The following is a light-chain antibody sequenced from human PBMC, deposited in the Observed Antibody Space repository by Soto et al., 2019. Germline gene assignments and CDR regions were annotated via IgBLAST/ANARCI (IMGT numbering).Light chain of an antibody. CDR2: DAY. CDR1: QNLHSF. V-gene: IGKV3D-15*01. Sequence: EIVLTQSPATMSVSPGERVTLSCRASQNLHSFLNWYQQRPCQAPRLIIYDAYNKATGIPARFSGSGSGTEFTLTISSLQSEDFAVYYCQQYTNWPPNTFGQGTRLEIK. J-gene: IGKJ5*01. CDR3: QQYTNWPPNT.